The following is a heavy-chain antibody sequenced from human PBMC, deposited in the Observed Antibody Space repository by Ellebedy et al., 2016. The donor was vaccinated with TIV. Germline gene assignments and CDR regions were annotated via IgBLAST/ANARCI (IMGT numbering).Heavy chain of an antibody. Sequence: PGGSLRLSCAASGFTFDDYAMHWVRQATGKGLEWVSGIDWNSGSIGYADSVKGRFTISRDNAENSLYLQMNSLKAEDMALYYCVKDAGAYYYDSSGRQFDYWGQGTLVTVSS. CDR2: IDWNSGSI. V-gene: IGHV3-9*03. CDR3: VKDAGAYYYDSSGRQFDY. J-gene: IGHJ4*02. CDR1: GFTFDDYA. D-gene: IGHD3-22*01.